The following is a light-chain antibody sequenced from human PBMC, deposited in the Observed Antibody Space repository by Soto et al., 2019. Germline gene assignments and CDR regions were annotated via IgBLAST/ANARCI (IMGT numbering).Light chain of an antibody. V-gene: IGKV1-9*01. Sequence: IQLTQSPSSLSASVGDRVTITCRSSQGISSYLAWYQQKPGKAPKLLIYAASTLQSGVPSRFSGSGSGTDFTLTISSLQPEDFATYYCQQLNSYRSITFGQGTRLEIK. J-gene: IGKJ5*01. CDR2: AAS. CDR3: QQLNSYRSIT. CDR1: QGISSY.